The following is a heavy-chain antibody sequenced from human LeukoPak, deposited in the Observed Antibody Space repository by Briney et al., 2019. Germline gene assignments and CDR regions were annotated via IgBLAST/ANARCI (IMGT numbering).Heavy chain of an antibody. CDR2: ISPGGGTT. J-gene: IGHJ4*02. V-gene: IGHV3-23*01. CDR1: GFAFGSEA. CDR3: AKAFGGGHWYYFDY. D-gene: IGHD3-10*01. Sequence: GGSLRLSCGVSGFAFGSEAMSWVRQSPARGLEWVASISPGGGTTYYADSVKGRFTISRDNSKNTLYLQMNSLRAEDTSVYYCAKAFGGGHWYYFDYWGQGTLVTVSS.